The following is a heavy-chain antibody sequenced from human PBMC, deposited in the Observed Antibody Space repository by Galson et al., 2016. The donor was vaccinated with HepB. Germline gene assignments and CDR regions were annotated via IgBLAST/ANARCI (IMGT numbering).Heavy chain of an antibody. J-gene: IGHJ4*02. CDR2: TSTYNRNT. CDR3: ARGDHSSSRPFDS. CDR1: GYTFSSYG. Sequence: SVKVSCKASGYTFSSYGVTWVRQAPGQGLEWVGWTSTYNRNTNYAQKFHGRVTMTTDTSTSTVYMDLRSLRSDDTAAYYCARGDHSSSRPFDSWGQGTLVTVSS. D-gene: IGHD6-13*01. V-gene: IGHV1-18*01.